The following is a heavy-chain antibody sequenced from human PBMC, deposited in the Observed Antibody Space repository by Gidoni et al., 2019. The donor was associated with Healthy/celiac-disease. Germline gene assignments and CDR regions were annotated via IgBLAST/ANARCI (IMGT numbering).Heavy chain of an antibody. V-gene: IGHV4-59*01. CDR1: GCSISSYY. D-gene: IGHD5-12*01. J-gene: IGHJ3*02. CDR2: IYYRGST. Sequence: QVQLQESGPGLVKPSETLSVTCTVSGCSISSYYWSWIRQPPGKGLEWIGYIYYRGSTNYNPSLKSRVTISVDTSKNQFSLKLSSVTAADTAVYYCARDLSGSDRAFDIWGQGTMVTVSS. CDR3: ARDLSGSDRAFDI.